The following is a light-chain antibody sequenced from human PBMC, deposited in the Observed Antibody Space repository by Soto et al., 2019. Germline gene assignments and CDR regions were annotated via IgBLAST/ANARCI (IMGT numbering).Light chain of an antibody. CDR2: GTS. CDR3: QQYGTSPIT. J-gene: IGKJ5*01. CDR1: QSVSSSY. Sequence: DIVLTHSPGTLSLSPGERATLSCSASQSVSSSYLAWYRQKPGQAPRLLIEGTSSRATGTPDSFTGSGSGTDFTLTITRLEPEDFAVYYCQQYGTSPITFGQGTRLEI. V-gene: IGKV3-20*01.